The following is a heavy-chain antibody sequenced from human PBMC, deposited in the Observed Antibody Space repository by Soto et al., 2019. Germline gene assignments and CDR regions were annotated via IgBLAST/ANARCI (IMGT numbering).Heavy chain of an antibody. J-gene: IGHJ4*02. CDR2: TYYRSKWYN. D-gene: IGHD6-19*01. CDR1: GDSVSSNSGA. Sequence: QVQLQQSGPGLVKASQTLSLTCVISGDSVSSNSGAWNWIRQSPARGLEWLGRTYYRSKWYNEYAVSVKSRIPINPDTYKNQFSLQLNSVSPEDTAVYYCGREKAGAVDFDSWGQGPLVTVSS. CDR3: GREKAGAVDFDS. V-gene: IGHV6-1*01.